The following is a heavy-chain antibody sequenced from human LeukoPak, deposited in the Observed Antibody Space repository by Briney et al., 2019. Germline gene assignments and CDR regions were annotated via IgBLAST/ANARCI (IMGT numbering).Heavy chain of an antibody. CDR2: IRYDGSNK. CDR1: GFTFSSYG. V-gene: IGHV3-30*02. CDR3: AKELGRQWLVFDY. J-gene: IGHJ4*02. Sequence: PGRSLRLSCAASGFTFSSYGMHWVRQAPGKGLEWVAFIRYDGSNKYYADSVKGRFTISRDNSKNTLYLQMNSLRAEDTAVYYCAKELGRQWLVFDYWGQGTLVTVSS. D-gene: IGHD6-19*01.